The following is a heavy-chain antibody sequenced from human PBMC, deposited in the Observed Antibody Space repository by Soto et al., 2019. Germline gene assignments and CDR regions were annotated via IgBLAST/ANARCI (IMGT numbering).Heavy chain of an antibody. D-gene: IGHD3-22*01. CDR3: ARAFYYDSSVGAFDI. CDR1: GFTFSSYW. V-gene: IGHV3-7*01. CDR2: IKQDGSER. Sequence: SGGSLRLSCAASGFTFSSYWMSWVRQAPGKGLEWVANIKQDGSERYYVDSVKGRFTISRDNAKNSLYLQMNSLGAEDTAVYYCARAFYYDSSVGAFDIWGQGTMVTVSS. J-gene: IGHJ3*02.